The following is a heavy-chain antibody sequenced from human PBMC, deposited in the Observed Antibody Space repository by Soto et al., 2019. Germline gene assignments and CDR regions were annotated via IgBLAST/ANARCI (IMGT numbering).Heavy chain of an antibody. Sequence: PPAAMLVPSAVSAESLSSDWRSVGRQSSGKGLEWIAYIYNTGSTNYNPSLKSRVTISLDASKNQFSLKLSSVTAADTAVYFCARGPGASGTYHYFSDDRGTGTPVTGSS. CDR3: ARGPGASGTYHYFSDD. J-gene: IGHJ4*02. D-gene: IGHD3-10*01. CDR1: AESLSSDW. V-gene: IGHV4-59*01. CDR2: IYNTGST.